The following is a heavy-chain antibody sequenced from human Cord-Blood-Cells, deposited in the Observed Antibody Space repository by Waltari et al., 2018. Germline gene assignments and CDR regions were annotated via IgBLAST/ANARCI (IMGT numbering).Heavy chain of an antibody. V-gene: IGHV3-53*01. J-gene: IGHJ4*02. Sequence: EVQLVESGGGLIQHGGSLRRSCAASGFTVSSNYMSWVRQAPGKGLEWVSVIYSGGSTYYADSVKGRFTISRDNSKNTLYLQMNSLRAEDTAVYYCARGGRFGEDFDYWGQGTLVTVSS. D-gene: IGHD3-10*01. CDR1: GFTVSSNY. CDR3: ARGGRFGEDFDY. CDR2: IYSGGST.